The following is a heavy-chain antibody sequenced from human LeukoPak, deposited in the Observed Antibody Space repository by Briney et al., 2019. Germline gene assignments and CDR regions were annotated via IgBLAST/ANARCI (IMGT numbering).Heavy chain of an antibody. Sequence: GGSLRLSCAASGFTYSGYAMNWVRQAPGKGLEWVSTISSSGGSTYYADSVKGRFTISRDNSKNTLILQMNSLRAEDTAVYYCAKSGYNRFDYWGRGILVTVSS. J-gene: IGHJ4*02. CDR3: AKSGYNRFDY. D-gene: IGHD5-24*01. CDR1: GFTYSGYA. CDR2: ISSSGGST. V-gene: IGHV3-23*01.